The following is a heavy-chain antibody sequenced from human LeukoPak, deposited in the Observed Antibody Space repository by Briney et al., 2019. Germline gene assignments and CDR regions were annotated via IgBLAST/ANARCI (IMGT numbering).Heavy chain of an antibody. CDR3: GKDGSGWYFDY. Sequence: GGSLTLSCAASGFTFSRYGMHCVRQAPGKGLEWVAVISYEGSNKSYADSVRGRFTSSRDNSKNTLYRQVNSLRAEDTAVYYWGKDGSGWYFDYWGQGTLVTVSS. CDR2: ISYEGSNK. V-gene: IGHV3-30*18. CDR1: GFTFSRYG. J-gene: IGHJ4*02. D-gene: IGHD6-19*01.